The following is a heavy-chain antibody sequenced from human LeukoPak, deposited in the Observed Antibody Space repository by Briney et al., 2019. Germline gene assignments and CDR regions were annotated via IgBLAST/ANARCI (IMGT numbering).Heavy chain of an antibody. CDR3: ATYKNWVAGDV. CDR2: IKEDESEK. J-gene: IGHJ6*02. V-gene: IGHV3-7*01. Sequence: GGSLRLSCAASGFTFSDSWMSWVRQAPGKGPEWVANIKEDESEKHYVDSVKGRFTVSRDNAKSSLFLQMDSLRVEDTAVYYCATYKNWVAGDVWGQGTAASVSS. D-gene: IGHD7-27*01. CDR1: GFTFSDSW.